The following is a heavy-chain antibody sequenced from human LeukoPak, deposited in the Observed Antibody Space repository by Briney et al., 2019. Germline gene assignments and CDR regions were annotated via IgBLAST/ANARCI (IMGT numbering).Heavy chain of an antibody. CDR3: AKDSAFAAAAVIDY. J-gene: IGHJ4*02. D-gene: IGHD2-2*01. CDR2: ISSSGSTI. Sequence: GGSLRLSCAASGFTFSSYEMNWVRQAPGKGLEWVSYISSSGSTIYYADSVKGRFTISRDNAKNSLYLQMNSLRAEDTALYYCAKDSAFAAAAVIDYWGQGTLVTASS. CDR1: GFTFSSYE. V-gene: IGHV3-48*03.